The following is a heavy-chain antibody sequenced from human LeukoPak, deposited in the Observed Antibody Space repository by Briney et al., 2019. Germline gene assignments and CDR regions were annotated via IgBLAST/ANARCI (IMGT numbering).Heavy chain of an antibody. CDR1: GYSFTSYW. CDR3: AIRGYSNYVFDF. V-gene: IGHV5-51*01. D-gene: IGHD4-11*01. Sequence: GESLKISCRGSGYSFTSYWIGCGRQMPGKGVEGLGISYPGDSDSRDSASFQGQVTLSADKSISTAYLQWSSLKASDTAMYYCAIRGYSNYVFDFWGQGTLVTVSS. J-gene: IGHJ4*02. CDR2: SYPGDSDS.